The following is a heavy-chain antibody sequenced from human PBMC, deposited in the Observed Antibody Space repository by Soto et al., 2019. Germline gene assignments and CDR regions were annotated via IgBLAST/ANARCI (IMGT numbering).Heavy chain of an antibody. CDR3: ARDEKITIFGVVTYYYGMDV. V-gene: IGHV4-59*01. Sequence: SETLSLTCTVSGGSISSYYWSWIRQPPGKGLEWIGYIYYSGSTNHNPSLKSRATISVDTSKNQFSLKLSSVTAADTAVYYCARDEKITIFGVVTYYYGMDVWGQGTTVTVSS. J-gene: IGHJ6*02. CDR2: IYYSGST. CDR1: GGSISSYY. D-gene: IGHD3-3*01.